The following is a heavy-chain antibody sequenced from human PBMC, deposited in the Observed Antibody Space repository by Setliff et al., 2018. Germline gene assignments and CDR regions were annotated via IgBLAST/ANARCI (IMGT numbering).Heavy chain of an antibody. CDR1: GGSNSTYY. CDR2: VYYSGTT. J-gene: IGHJ4*02. Sequence: PSETLSLTCTVSGGSNSTYYWSWIRQTPVKGLEWIGYVYYSGTTNYNPLFKSRVTISVDRPKNQFSLKLSSVTAADTGVYYCARDSALHSYHYDSSGYLDYWGQGALVTVSS. D-gene: IGHD3-22*01. CDR3: ARDSALHSYHYDSSGYLDY. V-gene: IGHV4-59*01.